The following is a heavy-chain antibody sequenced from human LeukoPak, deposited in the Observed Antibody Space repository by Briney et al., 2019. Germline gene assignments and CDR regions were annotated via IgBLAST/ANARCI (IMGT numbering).Heavy chain of an antibody. CDR3: ARSSGYMSY. CDR2: IYHSGST. Sequence: SETLSLTCTVSHYSISSNYYWGWIRQPPGKGLEWIGSIYHSGSTYYNPPLKSRVTISVDTSKDQFSLKLTSVTAADTAVYYCARSSGYMSYWGQGTLVTVSS. J-gene: IGHJ4*02. V-gene: IGHV4-38-2*02. CDR1: HYSISSNYY. D-gene: IGHD3-22*01.